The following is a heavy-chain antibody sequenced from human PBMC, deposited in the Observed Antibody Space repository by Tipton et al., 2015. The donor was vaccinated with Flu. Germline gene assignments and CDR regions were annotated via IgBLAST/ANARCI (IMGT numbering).Heavy chain of an antibody. CDR3: ARRDYSNYVSEPKNWFDP. CDR2: FYTSGGT. J-gene: IGHJ5*02. CDR1: GDSITSGNYF. D-gene: IGHD4-11*01. Sequence: TLSLTCTVSGDSITSGNYFWSWIRQPAGKGLEWIGRFYTSGGTKYSPSLKSRVYISVDKSKNQFSLRLTSVTAADTAVYYCARRDYSNYVSEPKNWFDPWGQGALVTVSS. V-gene: IGHV4-61*02.